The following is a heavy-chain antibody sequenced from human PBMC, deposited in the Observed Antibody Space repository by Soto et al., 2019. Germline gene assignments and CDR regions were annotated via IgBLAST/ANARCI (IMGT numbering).Heavy chain of an antibody. Sequence: GGSLRLSCAASGFTVSSNYMSWVRQAPGKGLEWVSVIYSGGSTYYADSVKGRFTISRDNSKNTLYLQMNSLRAEDTAVYYCARDSPTYYYGSGSLREYYFDYWGQGTLVTVSS. CDR1: GFTVSSNY. CDR3: ARDSPTYYYGSGSLREYYFDY. D-gene: IGHD3-10*01. J-gene: IGHJ4*02. CDR2: IYSGGST. V-gene: IGHV3-66*01.